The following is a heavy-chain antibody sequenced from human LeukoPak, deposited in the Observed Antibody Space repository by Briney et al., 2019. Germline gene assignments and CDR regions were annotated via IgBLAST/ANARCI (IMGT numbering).Heavy chain of an antibody. Sequence: GGSLRLSYAVSGFTFSRYPMQWVRQAPGKGLEGVAVISHDGGNEDYTDSVKGRSTISRDNPNTTLYLQMDSLRPEDTAIYYWVRRLDVWGQGTTVTVSS. CDR1: GFTFSRYP. J-gene: IGHJ6*02. V-gene: IGHV3-30-3*01. CDR2: ISHDGGNE. D-gene: IGHD6-25*01. CDR3: VRRLDV.